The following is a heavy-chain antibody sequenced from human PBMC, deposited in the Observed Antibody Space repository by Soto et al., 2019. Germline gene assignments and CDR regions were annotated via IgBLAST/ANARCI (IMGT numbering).Heavy chain of an antibody. V-gene: IGHV3-13*01. CDR3: TRGGRGFYDSSPPLFDY. J-gene: IGHJ4*02. D-gene: IGHD3-22*01. CDR1: GFTFSSYD. Sequence: LRLSCAASGFTFSSYDMHWVRQATGKGLEWVSAIGTAGDTYYPGSVKGRFTISRENAKNSLYLQMNSLRAGDTAVYYCTRGGRGFYDSSPPLFDYWGQGTLVTVSS. CDR2: IGTAGDT.